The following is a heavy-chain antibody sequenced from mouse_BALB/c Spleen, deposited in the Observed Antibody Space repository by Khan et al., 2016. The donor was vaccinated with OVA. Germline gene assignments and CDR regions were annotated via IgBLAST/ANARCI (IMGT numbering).Heavy chain of an antibody. CDR2: IYPGSGST. CDR1: GYTFTDYI. V-gene: IGHV1-77*01. CDR3: ARSGYGSLGY. J-gene: IGHJ2*01. D-gene: IGHD1-1*01. Sequence: QVQLKESGPVLVKPGASVKMSCKASGYTFTDYIINWVRQRTGQGLEWIGQIYPGSGSTYYNEKFKGKATLTADKSSNTAYMQSRSLTSEDSAVYFCARSGYGSLGYWGQGTTLTVSS.